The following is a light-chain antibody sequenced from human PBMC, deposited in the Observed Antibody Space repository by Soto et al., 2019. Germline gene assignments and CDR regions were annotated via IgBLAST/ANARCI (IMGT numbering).Light chain of an antibody. CDR1: QGIRND. CDR2: AAS. CDR3: LQDNSYPYT. Sequence: DIQMTQSPSSLSASVGDRVTITCRASQGIRNDLHWYQQKPGKAPKRLISAASSLQSGVPSRFSGSGSGTEFTLTISSLQPEDFATYYCLQDNSYPYTFGQGTKLE. J-gene: IGKJ2*01. V-gene: IGKV1-17*01.